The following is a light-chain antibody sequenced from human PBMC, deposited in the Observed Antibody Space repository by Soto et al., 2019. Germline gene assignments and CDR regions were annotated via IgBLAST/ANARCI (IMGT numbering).Light chain of an antibody. V-gene: IGKV1-5*01. CDR3: QQYNDYPIT. Sequence: DIQMTQSPSTLSASVGDRVTITCRASQRINRWLAWYQQKPGKAPKLLIYDASSLPSGVTSRFSGSGSGTEFTLTISSLQSDDFATDYGQQYNDYPITFGRGTRLEIK. CDR2: DAS. CDR1: QRINRW. J-gene: IGKJ5*01.